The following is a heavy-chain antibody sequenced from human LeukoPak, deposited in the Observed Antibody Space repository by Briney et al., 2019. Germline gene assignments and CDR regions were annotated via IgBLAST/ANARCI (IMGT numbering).Heavy chain of an antibody. CDR2: IYTSGST. CDR1: GGSISSYY. CDR3: ARDSIVGATRWFDP. J-gene: IGHJ5*02. V-gene: IGHV4-4*07. Sequence: SETLSLTCTVSGGSISSYYWSWIRQPAGKGLEWIGRIYTSGSTNYNPSLKSRVTMSVDTSKNQFSLKLSSVTAADTAVYYCARDSIVGATRWFDPWGQGTLATVSS. D-gene: IGHD1-26*01.